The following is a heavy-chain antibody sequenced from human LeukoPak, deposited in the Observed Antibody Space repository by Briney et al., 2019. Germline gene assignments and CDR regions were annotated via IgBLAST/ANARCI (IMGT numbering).Heavy chain of an antibody. CDR2: IYSVGST. J-gene: IGHJ4*02. Sequence: GGSRRLSCAAPGFTVNSNDMTWVRQSPGKGLRWVSVIYSVGSTYYADSVRGRFTISRDNSKNTLYLQMNSLRAEDTAIYYCARNPSYSSSLYSGQGTLVTVSS. CDR3: ARNPSYSSSLY. V-gene: IGHV3-66*02. CDR1: GFTVNSND. D-gene: IGHD6-19*01.